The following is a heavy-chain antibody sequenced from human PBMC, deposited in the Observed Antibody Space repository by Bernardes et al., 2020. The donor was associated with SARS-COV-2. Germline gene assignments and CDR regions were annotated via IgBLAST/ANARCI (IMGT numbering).Heavy chain of an antibody. CDR2: ISSSGSTI. Sequence: GGSLRLSCAASGFTFSSYEMNWVRQAPGKGLEWVSYISSSGSTIYYADSVKGRFTISRDNAKNSLYLQMNSLRAEDTAVYYCARDAARERFLEWNHYYYYYGMDVWGQGTTVTVSS. CDR3: ARDAARERFLEWNHYYYYYGMDV. D-gene: IGHD3-3*01. J-gene: IGHJ6*02. CDR1: GFTFSSYE. V-gene: IGHV3-48*03.